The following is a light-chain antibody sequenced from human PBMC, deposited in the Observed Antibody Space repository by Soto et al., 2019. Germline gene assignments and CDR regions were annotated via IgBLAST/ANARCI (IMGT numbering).Light chain of an antibody. CDR1: QSVSSY. V-gene: IGKV3-11*01. CDR2: DAS. J-gene: IGKJ2*01. Sequence: EIVLTQSPATLSLSPGERATLSCRASQSVSSYLAWYQQKPGQAPRLLIYDASNRATDIPARCSGSGSGTDVTLTISNREPGDIAVYCCQQRSNWPRTFGQGTKLEIK. CDR3: QQRSNWPRT.